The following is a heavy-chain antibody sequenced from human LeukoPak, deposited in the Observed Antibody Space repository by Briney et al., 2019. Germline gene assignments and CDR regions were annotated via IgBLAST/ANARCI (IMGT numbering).Heavy chain of an antibody. V-gene: IGHV4-39*01. CDR2: IYYSGST. D-gene: IGHD2-2*03. Sequence: SETLSLTCSVSGDSISTSSYYWGWIRQPPGKGLEWIGTIYYSGSTYYNPSLTSRVTISVDTSKNQFSLKLSSVTAADTAVYYCARHGVGYPLDYWGQGTLVTVSS. J-gene: IGHJ4*02. CDR1: GDSISTSSYY. CDR3: ARHGVGYPLDY.